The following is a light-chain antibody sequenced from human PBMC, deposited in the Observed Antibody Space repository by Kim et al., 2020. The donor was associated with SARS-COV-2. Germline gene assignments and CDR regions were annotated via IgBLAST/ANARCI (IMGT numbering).Light chain of an antibody. CDR1: QSVSSNF. Sequence: LSTGDRCTRSCRASQSVSSNFLAWFQKKPGQPPRLLIYAASSRATGIPDRFSGSGSGTDFTLTISRLEPEDFVVYYCQQYGSSPDTFGQGTKLEI. CDR2: AAS. CDR3: QQYGSSPDT. V-gene: IGKV3-20*01. J-gene: IGKJ2*01.